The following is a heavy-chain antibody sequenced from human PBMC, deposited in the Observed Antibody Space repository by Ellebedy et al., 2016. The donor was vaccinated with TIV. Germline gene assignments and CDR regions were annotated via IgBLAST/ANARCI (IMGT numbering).Heavy chain of an antibody. V-gene: IGHV1-69*02. CDR2: IIPILGIA. J-gene: IGHJ4*02. Sequence: AASVKVSCKASGYTFTSYYMHWARQAPGQGLEWMGRIIPILGIANYAQKFQGRVTITADKSTSTAYMELSSLRSEDTAVYYCARLGVLEDIVVVPAADDYWGQGTLVTVSS. D-gene: IGHD2-2*01. CDR1: GYTFTSYY. CDR3: ARLGVLEDIVVVPAADDY.